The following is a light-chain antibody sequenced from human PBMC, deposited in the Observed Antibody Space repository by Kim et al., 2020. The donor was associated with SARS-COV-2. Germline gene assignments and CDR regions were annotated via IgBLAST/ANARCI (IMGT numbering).Light chain of an antibody. CDR1: QSVSSN. CDR3: QQSNNWPRA. Sequence: EIVMTQSPGTLSVSPGERATLSCRASQSVSSNLAWYQQKPGQAPRLLIYGASTRATGIPARFSGSGSGTDFTLTISSLQPEDFAVYYCQQSNNWPRAFGHGTKVDLK. CDR2: GAS. J-gene: IGKJ1*01. V-gene: IGKV3-15*01.